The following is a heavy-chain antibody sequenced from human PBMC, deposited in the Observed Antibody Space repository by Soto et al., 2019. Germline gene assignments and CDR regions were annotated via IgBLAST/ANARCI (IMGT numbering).Heavy chain of an antibody. Sequence: GGSLRLSCAASGFTFSSYGMHWVRQAPGKGLEWVAVIWYDGSNKYYADSVKGRFTISRDNSKNTLYLQMNSLRAEDTAVYYCAKDLTLVPAATDYWGQGTLVTVSS. CDR3: AKDLTLVPAATDY. CDR1: GFTFSSYG. J-gene: IGHJ4*02. V-gene: IGHV3-30*02. D-gene: IGHD2-2*01. CDR2: IWYDGSNK.